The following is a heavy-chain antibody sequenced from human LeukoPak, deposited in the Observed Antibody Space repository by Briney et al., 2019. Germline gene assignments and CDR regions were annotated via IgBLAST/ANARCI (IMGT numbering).Heavy chain of an antibody. V-gene: IGHV3-33*01. J-gene: IGHJ4*02. CDR3: AREGGYSYGWYFDY. CDR1: GFTFSSYG. CDR2: IWYDGSNK. D-gene: IGHD5-18*01. Sequence: GGSLRLSXAASGFTFSSYGMHWVGQAPGKGLEWVAVIWYDGSNKYYADSVKGRFTISRDNAKNSLYLQMNSLRAEDTAVYYCAREGGYSYGWYFDYWGQGTLVTVSS.